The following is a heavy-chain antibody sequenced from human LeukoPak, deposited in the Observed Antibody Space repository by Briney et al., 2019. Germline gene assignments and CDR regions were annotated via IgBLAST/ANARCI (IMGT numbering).Heavy chain of an antibody. V-gene: IGHV3-23*01. CDR2: ISGTSGRT. J-gene: IGHJ4*02. D-gene: IGHD3-9*01. CDR3: AKRDFDDYFDY. Sequence: PGGSLRLSCAASGFTFSDYYMSWVRQAPGKGLEWVSAISGTSGRTYYADSVKGRFTISRDNSNNTLYLQMNSLRAEDTAVYYCAKRDFDDYFDYWGQGTLVTVSS. CDR1: GFTFSDYY.